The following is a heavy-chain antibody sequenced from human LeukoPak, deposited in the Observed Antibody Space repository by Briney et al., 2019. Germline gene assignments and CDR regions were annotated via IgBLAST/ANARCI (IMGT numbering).Heavy chain of an antibody. D-gene: IGHD3-9*01. CDR2: IFVSGST. J-gene: IGHJ6*03. CDR1: GDSINNYH. V-gene: IGHV4-4*07. Sequence: SETLSLTCTVSGDSINNYHWSWIRQPAGKGLEWIGHIFVSGSTHYNPSLKSRVTMSVDSSKNQLSLKLNSVTAADTAVYYCARCLTRTYYSYFMDVWGKGTTVTVSS. CDR3: ARCLTRTYYSYFMDV.